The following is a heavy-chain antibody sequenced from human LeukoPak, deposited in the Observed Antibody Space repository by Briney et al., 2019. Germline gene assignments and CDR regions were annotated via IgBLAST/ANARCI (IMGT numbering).Heavy chain of an antibody. J-gene: IGHJ4*02. CDR3: ARHPSSSSRDRFDY. V-gene: IGHV5-51*01. CDR1: GYRFATYW. D-gene: IGHD6-13*01. Sequence: GESLKISCQGSGYRFATYWIGWVRQMPGKGLEWMGIIYPGHSDTRYSPSFQGQVTISADESISTAYLQWSSLKASDTAMYYCARHPSSSSRDRFDYWGQGTLVTVSS. CDR2: IYPGHSDT.